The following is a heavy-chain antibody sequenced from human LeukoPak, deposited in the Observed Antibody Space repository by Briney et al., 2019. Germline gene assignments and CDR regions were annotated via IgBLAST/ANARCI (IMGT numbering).Heavy chain of an antibody. J-gene: IGHJ4*02. CDR3: AKESGKFDY. CDR1: GLNFADYA. V-gene: IGHV3-43*02. Sequence: GGSLRLSCVVSGLNFADYAMHWVRQPPGKGLEWVSLISADGGTTFSADSVKGRFTIARDNSKNSLYLQMNSLRSEDTATYFCAKESGKFDYWGQGTLVAVST. CDR2: ISADGGTT.